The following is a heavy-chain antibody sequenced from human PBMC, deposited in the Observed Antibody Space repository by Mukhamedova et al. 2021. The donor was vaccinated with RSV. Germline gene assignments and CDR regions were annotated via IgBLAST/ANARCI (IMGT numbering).Heavy chain of an antibody. J-gene: IGHJ3*02. CDR2: IYYSGST. V-gene: IGHV4-59*01. CDR3: ARKGGYYDAFDI. D-gene: IGHD3-22*01. Sequence: GYIYYSGSTNYNPSLKSRVTISVDTSKNQFSLKLSSVTAADTAVYYCARKGGYYDAFDIWGQGTMVTVSS.